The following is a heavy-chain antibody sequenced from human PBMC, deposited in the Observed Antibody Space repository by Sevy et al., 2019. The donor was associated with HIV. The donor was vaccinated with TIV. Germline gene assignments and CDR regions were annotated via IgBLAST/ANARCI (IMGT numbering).Heavy chain of an antibody. Sequence: ASVKVSCKASGYAFTTHNIHWVRQATGQGLEWMGWMNPNSGDTDYAQKFQGRLTMTRDTSINTAYMEVSSLTSDDTAVYYCARGNVLGGVQPAANYFYTGLDVWGQGTTVTVSS. CDR1: GYAFTTHN. J-gene: IGHJ6*02. CDR2: MNPNSGDT. CDR3: ARGNVLGGVQPAANYFYTGLDV. D-gene: IGHD2-2*01. V-gene: IGHV1-8*01.